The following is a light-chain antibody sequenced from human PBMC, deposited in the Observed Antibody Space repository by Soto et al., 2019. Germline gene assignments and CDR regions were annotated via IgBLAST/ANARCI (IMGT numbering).Light chain of an antibody. J-gene: IGLJ2*01. Sequence: QSALTQPASVSGSPGQSITISCTGTSSDVGGYNYVSWYQQHPGKATKLMIYDVSNRPSGVSNRFSGSKSGNTASLTISGLQAEDEADYYGSSYTSSSTLVFGGGTKVTVL. CDR1: SSDVGGYNY. CDR2: DVS. V-gene: IGLV2-14*01. CDR3: SSYTSSSTLV.